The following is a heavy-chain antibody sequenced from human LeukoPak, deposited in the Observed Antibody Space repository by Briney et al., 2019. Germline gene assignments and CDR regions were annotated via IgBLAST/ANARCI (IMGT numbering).Heavy chain of an antibody. CDR2: ISSSSIYI. D-gene: IGHD4-11*01. V-gene: IGHV3-21*01. Sequence: PGGSLRLSCVASGFTFSSYNMNWARQAPGKGLEWVSSISSSSIYIYYADSVEGRFTISRDNAKSSLSLQMNSLRAEDTAVYYCARGHSNYGDYFDYWGQGTLVTVSS. CDR1: GFTFSSYN. CDR3: ARGHSNYGDYFDY. J-gene: IGHJ4*02.